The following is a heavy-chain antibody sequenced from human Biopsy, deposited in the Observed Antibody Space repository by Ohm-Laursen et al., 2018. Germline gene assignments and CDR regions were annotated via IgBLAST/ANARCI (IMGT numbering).Heavy chain of an antibody. CDR3: ATKLTGYFHH. D-gene: IGHD3-9*01. J-gene: IGHJ1*01. Sequence: GASVKVSCKVPGGTFSNYGVNWVRQAPGQGLEWLGGNIPILGTGNYSQKFQDRVPVAADTSTSTATMELRGLRSDDTAVYYCATKLTGYFHHWGQGTLVIVSS. V-gene: IGHV1-69*06. CDR2: NIPILGTG. CDR1: GGTFSNYG.